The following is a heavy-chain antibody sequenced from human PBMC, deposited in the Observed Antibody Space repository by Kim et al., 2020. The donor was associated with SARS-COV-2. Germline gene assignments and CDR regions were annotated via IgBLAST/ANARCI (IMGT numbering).Heavy chain of an antibody. V-gene: IGHV1-46*01. CDR2: INPSGGST. J-gene: IGHJ4*02. Sequence: ASVKVSCKASGYTFTSYYMHWVRQAPGQGLEWMGIINPSGGSTSYAQKFQGRVTMTRDTSTSTVYMELSSLRSEDTAVYYCARGDMVRGVISPYYFDYWGQGTLVTVSS. D-gene: IGHD3-10*01. CDR3: ARGDMVRGVISPYYFDY. CDR1: GYTFTSYY.